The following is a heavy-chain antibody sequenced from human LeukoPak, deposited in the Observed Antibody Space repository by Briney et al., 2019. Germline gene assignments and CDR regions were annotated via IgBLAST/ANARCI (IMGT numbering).Heavy chain of an antibody. CDR3: ARTRGYSGYDYPELPYYYYYMDV. V-gene: IGHV3-21*01. CDR2: ISSSSSYI. D-gene: IGHD5-12*01. Sequence: GGSLRLSCAASGFTFSSYRMNWVRQAPGKGLEWVSSISSSSSYIYYADSVKGRFTISRDNAKNSLYLQMNSLRAEDTAVYYCARTRGYSGYDYPELPYYYYYMDVWGKGTTVTISS. CDR1: GFTFSSYR. J-gene: IGHJ6*03.